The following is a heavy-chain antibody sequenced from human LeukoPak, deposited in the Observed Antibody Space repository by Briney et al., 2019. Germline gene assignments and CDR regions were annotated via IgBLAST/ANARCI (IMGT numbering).Heavy chain of an antibody. CDR1: VYSFTDYY. V-gene: IGHV1-2*02. J-gene: IGHJ6*03. CDR3: ARGGHYYSYSMDV. Sequence: GASVKVSCKASVYSFTDYYLHWVRPAPGQGLESMGWINPDSGGTNYPQKFQGRVTMTRDTSISTAYMELSRLRSDDTAVYYCARGGHYYSYSMDVWGKGTTVTVSS. CDR2: INPDSGGT.